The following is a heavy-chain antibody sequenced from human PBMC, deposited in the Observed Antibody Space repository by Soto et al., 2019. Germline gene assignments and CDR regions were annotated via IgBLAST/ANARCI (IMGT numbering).Heavy chain of an antibody. D-gene: IGHD6-19*01. CDR1: GFTFSSYW. CDR2: IRQDGSEK. V-gene: IGHV3-7*01. CDR3: ARDLAGAFDY. J-gene: IGHJ4*02. Sequence: AGSLRLSCAASGFTFSSYWMDWVRLAPGKGLEWVANIRQDGSEKYHVDSVKGRFTISRDNAKNSLYLQMNSLRAEDTAVYYCARDLAGAFDYWGQGTLVTVSS.